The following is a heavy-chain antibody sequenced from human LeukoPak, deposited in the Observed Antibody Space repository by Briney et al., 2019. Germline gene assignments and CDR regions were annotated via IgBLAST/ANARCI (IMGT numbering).Heavy chain of an antibody. CDR1: GGSISIYY. Sequence: PSETLSLTCTVSGGSISIYYWSWIRQPPGKGLEWIGYIYYSGSTNYNPSLKSRVTISVDTSKNQFSLKLSSVTAADTAVYYCARRRYSSSFHYYYMDVWGKGTTVTVSS. CDR2: IYYSGST. V-gene: IGHV4-59*08. CDR3: ARRRYSSSFHYYYMDV. D-gene: IGHD6-6*01. J-gene: IGHJ6*03.